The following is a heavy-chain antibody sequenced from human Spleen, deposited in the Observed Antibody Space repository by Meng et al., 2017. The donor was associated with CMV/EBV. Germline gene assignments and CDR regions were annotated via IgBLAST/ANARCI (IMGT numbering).Heavy chain of an antibody. V-gene: IGHV3-7*01. Sequence: GGSLRLSCAASGFTFSSYAMHWVRQAPGRGLEWVANINQDGSEKRYVDSVKGRFTISRDNAKRSLYLQMNSLRADDTAVYYCGTNAFDFWGQGTMVTVSS. CDR2: INQDGSEK. CDR3: GTNAFDF. CDR1: GFTFSSYA. J-gene: IGHJ3*01.